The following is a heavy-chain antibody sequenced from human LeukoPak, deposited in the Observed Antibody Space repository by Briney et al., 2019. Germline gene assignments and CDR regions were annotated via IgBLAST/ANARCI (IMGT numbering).Heavy chain of an antibody. CDR3: ARPGFGRFLDY. CDR2: IYYSGST. CDR1: GGSISSSSYY. J-gene: IGHJ4*02. V-gene: IGHV4-39*01. D-gene: IGHD3-10*01. Sequence: SETLSLTCTVSGGSISSSSYYWGWIRQPPGQGLEWIGSIYYSGSTYYNPSLKSRVTISVDTSKNQFSLKLSSVTAADTAVYYCARPGFGRFLDYWGQGTLVTVSS.